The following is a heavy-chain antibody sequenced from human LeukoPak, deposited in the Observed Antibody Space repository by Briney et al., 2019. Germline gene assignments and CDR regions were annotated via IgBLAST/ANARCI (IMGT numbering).Heavy chain of an antibody. CDR3: ASAWIQLLPYFDY. Sequence: SGGSLRLSCAASGFTFSSYSMNWVRQAPGKGLEWVSSISSSSSYIYYADSVKGRFTISRDNAKNSLYLQMNSLRAEDTAVYYCASAWIQLLPYFDYWGQGTLVTVSS. J-gene: IGHJ4*02. D-gene: IGHD5-18*01. V-gene: IGHV3-21*01. CDR2: ISSSSSYI. CDR1: GFTFSSYS.